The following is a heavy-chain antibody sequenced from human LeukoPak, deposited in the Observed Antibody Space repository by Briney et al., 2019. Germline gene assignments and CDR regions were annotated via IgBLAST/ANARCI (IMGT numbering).Heavy chain of an antibody. V-gene: IGHV3-64D*09. J-gene: IGHJ5*02. CDR3: VKSASSFGANWFDP. CDR1: GFTFRSLA. D-gene: IGHD3-3*01. CDR2: ISSNGDST. Sequence: TGGSLRLSCSASGFTFRSLAMHWVRQAPGKGLEYVSAISSNGDSTYYADSVKGRFIISRDNSKNSLSLQMSSLRPEDTAVYYCVKSASSFGANWFDPWGQGTLVTVSS.